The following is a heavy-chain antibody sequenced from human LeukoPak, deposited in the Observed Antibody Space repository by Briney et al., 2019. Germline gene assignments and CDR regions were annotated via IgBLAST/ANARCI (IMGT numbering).Heavy chain of an antibody. CDR3: GIFYDGSID. CDR1: GGSIGCSS. D-gene: IGHD3-10*01. V-gene: IGHV4-34*06. J-gene: IGHJ4*02. Sequence: SETLSLTCAVYGGSIGCSSWKWFRQSPGKGLQCIGEIDERGGAKYNPSLKTQVTLSMDTSKGQVSLRLDSVTAADTAVYYCGIFYDGSIDWGRGTLVTVSS. CDR2: IDERGGA.